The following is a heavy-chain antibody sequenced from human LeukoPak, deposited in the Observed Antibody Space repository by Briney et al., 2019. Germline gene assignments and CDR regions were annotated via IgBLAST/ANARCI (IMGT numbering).Heavy chain of an antibody. J-gene: IGHJ5*02. CDR1: GFTFSSYS. D-gene: IGHD3-10*01. Sequence: PGGSLRLSCAASGFTFSSYSMNWVRQAPGKGLEWVSSISSSSSYIYYADSVKGRFTISRDNAKNSLYLQMNSLRAEDTAVYYCARRLAPYYYGSGSIYNWFDPWGQGTLVTVSS. CDR2: ISSSSSYI. CDR3: ARRLAPYYYGSGSIYNWFDP. V-gene: IGHV3-21*01.